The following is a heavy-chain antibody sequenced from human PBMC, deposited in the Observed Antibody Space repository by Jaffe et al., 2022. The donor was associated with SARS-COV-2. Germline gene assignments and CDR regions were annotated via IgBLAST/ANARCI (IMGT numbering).Heavy chain of an antibody. J-gene: IGHJ5*01. CDR1: EFTFSDYY. CDR3: ARLLGACTSGRCSSFWFDS. Sequence: QVQLVESEGGFVKPGGSLRLSCAASEFTFSDYYMSWIRQAPGKGLEWVSYISGRGNTKYYADSVKGRFTISRDNAKNALYLQMNSLRAEDTAVYYCARLLGACTSGRCSSFWFDSWGQGALVTVSS. V-gene: IGHV3-11*01. CDR2: ISGRGNTK. D-gene: IGHD2-15*01.